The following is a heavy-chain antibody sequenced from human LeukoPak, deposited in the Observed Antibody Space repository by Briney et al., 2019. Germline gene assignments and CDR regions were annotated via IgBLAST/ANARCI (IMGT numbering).Heavy chain of an antibody. CDR2: IYYSGST. J-gene: IGHJ6*03. CDR3: ARRGSIAARPDPSYYYYMDV. D-gene: IGHD6-6*01. Sequence: SETLSLTCTVSGGSISSHYWSWIRQPPGKGLEWIGYIYYSGSTNYNPSLKSRVTISVDTSKNQFSLKLSSVTAADTAVYYCARRGSIAARPDPSYYYYMDVWGKGTTVTVSS. V-gene: IGHV4-59*11. CDR1: GGSISSHY.